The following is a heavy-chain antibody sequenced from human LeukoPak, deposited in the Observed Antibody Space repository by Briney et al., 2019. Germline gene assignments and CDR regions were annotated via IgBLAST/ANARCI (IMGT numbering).Heavy chain of an antibody. Sequence: GGSLRLSCAASGFSFSSYEMNWVRQAPGKGLEWISYISSSGSGVHYADSVKGRFTISRDNSKSSLFLQMNSLRTEDTALYYCARDHVYGGADYWGQGTLVTVSS. CDR1: GFSFSSYE. CDR3: ARDHVYGGADY. J-gene: IGHJ4*02. V-gene: IGHV3-48*03. D-gene: IGHD5/OR15-5a*01. CDR2: ISSSGSGV.